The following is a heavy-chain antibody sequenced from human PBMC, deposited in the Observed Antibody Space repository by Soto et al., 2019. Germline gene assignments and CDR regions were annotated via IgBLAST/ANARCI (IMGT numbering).Heavy chain of an antibody. J-gene: IGHJ4*02. CDR3: ARGTPTHNDY. V-gene: IGHV1-18*01. CDR1: CYTINSYS. Sequence: ASVKGSCKGSCYTINSYSIRRVRQAPGQGLEWMGWISAYNGNTNYAQKLQGRVTMTTDTSTSTAYMELRSLRSDDTAVYYCARGTPTHNDYWGQGTLVTVSS. D-gene: IGHD2-15*01. CDR2: ISAYNGNT.